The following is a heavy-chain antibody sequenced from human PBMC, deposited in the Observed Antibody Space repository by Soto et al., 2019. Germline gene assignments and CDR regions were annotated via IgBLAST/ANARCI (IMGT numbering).Heavy chain of an antibody. CDR3: ARGPRNKGLDP. J-gene: IGHJ5*02. CDR1: GFTVSNNY. D-gene: IGHD4-4*01. V-gene: IGHV3-53*01. Sequence: GGSLRLSCAASGFTVSNNYMSWVRQGPGKGLEWVSTIYRGDSTYYADSVKGRFTISRDNAKNSLYLQMNSLRAEDTAVYYCARGPRNKGLDPWGQGTLVTVSS. CDR2: IYRGDST.